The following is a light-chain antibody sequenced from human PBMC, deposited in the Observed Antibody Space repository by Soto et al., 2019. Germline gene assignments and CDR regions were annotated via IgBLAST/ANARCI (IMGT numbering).Light chain of an antibody. CDR2: SAS. CDR1: QSISNY. CDR3: QQRYRTPRT. V-gene: IGKV1-39*01. Sequence: DIQMTQSPSSLSASVGDRVTITCRASQSISNYLNWYKQNPGKAPKLLIYSASSLQSGVPSRFSGSGSGTDFTLTISSLQPEDFATYYCQQRYRTPRTFGGGTKVEIK. J-gene: IGKJ4*01.